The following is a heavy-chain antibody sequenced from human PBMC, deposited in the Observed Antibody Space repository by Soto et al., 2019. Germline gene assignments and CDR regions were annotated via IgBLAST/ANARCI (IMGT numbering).Heavy chain of an antibody. CDR2: IIPIFGTA. V-gene: IGHV1-69*12. D-gene: IGHD3-16*01. Sequence: QVQLVQSGAEVKKPGSSVKVSCKASGGTFSSYAISWVRQAPGQGLEWMGGIIPIFGTANYAQKFQGRVTITAXXSXSXXYMELSSLRSEDTAVYYCARIGLAQGDYYYYGMDVWGQGTTVTVSS. J-gene: IGHJ6*02. CDR3: ARIGLAQGDYYYYGMDV. CDR1: GGTFSSYA.